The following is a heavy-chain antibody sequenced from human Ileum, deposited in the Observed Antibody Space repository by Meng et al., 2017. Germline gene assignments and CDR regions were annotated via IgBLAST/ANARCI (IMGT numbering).Heavy chain of an antibody. V-gene: IGHV4-34*01. D-gene: IGHD6-19*01. CDR2: INHIGST. J-gene: IGHJ6*02. CDR1: GWSFSGYY. CDR3: ARFRTTYSSGWQTYYYYGMDV. Sequence: LRLSFAVYGWSFSGYYWSWIRQPPGKGLEWIGEINHIGSTNYNPSLKSRVTISVDTSKNQFSLKLSSVTAADTAVYYCARFRTTYSSGWQTYYYYGMDVWGQGTTVTVSS.